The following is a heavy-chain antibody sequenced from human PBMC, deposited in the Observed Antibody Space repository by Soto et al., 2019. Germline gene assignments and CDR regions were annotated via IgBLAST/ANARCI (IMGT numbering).Heavy chain of an antibody. CDR1: GGSISSYY. J-gene: IGHJ4*02. Sequence: SETLSLTCIVSGGSISSYYWSWIRQPAGKGLEWIGRIYISGSTNYNPSLESRLTMSVDTSKNQFSLNLSSVTVADTAVYYCASDLVDYGDYYFENWGQGTLVT. CDR2: IYISGST. D-gene: IGHD4-17*01. CDR3: ASDLVDYGDYYFEN. V-gene: IGHV4-4*07.